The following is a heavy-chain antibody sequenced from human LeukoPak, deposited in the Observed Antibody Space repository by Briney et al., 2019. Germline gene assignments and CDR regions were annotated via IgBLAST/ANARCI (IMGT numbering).Heavy chain of an antibody. Sequence: PGGSLRLSCAASGFTFHSYAMHWVRQAPGKGLEWVALISYDGSNKYYADSVKGRFTISRDNSKNTLYLQMNSLRAEDTAVYYCARVPDPQIAAAGPADYWGQGTLVTVSS. V-gene: IGHV3-30-3*01. CDR3: ARVPDPQIAAAGPADY. CDR2: ISYDGSNK. CDR1: GFTFHSYA. J-gene: IGHJ4*02. D-gene: IGHD6-13*01.